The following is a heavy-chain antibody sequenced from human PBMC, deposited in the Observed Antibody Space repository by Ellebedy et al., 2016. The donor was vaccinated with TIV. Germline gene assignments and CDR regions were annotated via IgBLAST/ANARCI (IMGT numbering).Heavy chain of an antibody. CDR3: AKYRLWFGEPWDY. J-gene: IGHJ4*02. CDR1: GFTFSSYG. Sequence: GESLKISCAASGFTFSSYGMHWVRQAPGKGLEWVAFIRYDGSNKYYADSVKGRFTISRDNSKNTLYLQMNSLRAEDTAVYYCAKYRLWFGEPWDYWGQGTLVTVSS. V-gene: IGHV3-30*02. CDR2: IRYDGSNK. D-gene: IGHD3-10*01.